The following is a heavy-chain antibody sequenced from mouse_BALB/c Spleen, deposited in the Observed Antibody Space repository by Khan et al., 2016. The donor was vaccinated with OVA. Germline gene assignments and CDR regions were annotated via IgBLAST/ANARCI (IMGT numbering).Heavy chain of an antibody. CDR2: MIYSGYT. J-gene: IGHJ3*01. Sequence: EVELVESGPSLVQPSQTLSLTCSVTGDSITSGFWSWIRKFPGNKLEYMGYMIYSGYTYYNPSLKGRFSITRHTSKNQYYLQVNSVTTEDTATYFCARSTYRYAFAYWGQGTLVTVSA. D-gene: IGHD2-14*01. V-gene: IGHV3-8*02. CDR1: GDSITSGF. CDR3: ARSTYRYAFAY.